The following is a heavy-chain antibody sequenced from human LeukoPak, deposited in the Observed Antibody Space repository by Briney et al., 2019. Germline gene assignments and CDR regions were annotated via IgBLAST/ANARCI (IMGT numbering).Heavy chain of an antibody. CDR3: ARDYYGSGSIPFDY. Sequence: ASVKVSCEASGYTFTSYAMNWVRQAPGQGLEWMGWINTNTGNPTYAQGFTGRFVFSLDTSVSTAYLQISSLKAEDTAVYYCARDYYGSGSIPFDYWGQGTLVTVSS. CDR2: INTNTGNP. CDR1: GYTFTSYA. D-gene: IGHD3-10*01. J-gene: IGHJ4*02. V-gene: IGHV7-4-1*02.